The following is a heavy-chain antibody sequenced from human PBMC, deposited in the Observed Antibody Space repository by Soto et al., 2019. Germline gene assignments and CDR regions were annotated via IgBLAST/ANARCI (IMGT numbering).Heavy chain of an antibody. D-gene: IGHD6-19*01. V-gene: IGHV3-23*01. CDR3: AKVDYRSGRDYFDY. CDR1: GFTFSSYT. J-gene: IGHJ4*02. CDR2: SSGSGDTT. Sequence: EVQVLESGGGLVQPGGSLRLSCAASGFTFSSYTMRWVRQAPGKGLEWVSSSSGSGDTTYYVDSVKGRFTISRDNSKNTLYLQMNSLRAEDTAVYYCAKVDYRSGRDYFDYWGQGTLVTVSS.